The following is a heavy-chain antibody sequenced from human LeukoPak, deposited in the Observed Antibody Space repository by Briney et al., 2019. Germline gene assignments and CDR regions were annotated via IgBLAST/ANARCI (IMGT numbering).Heavy chain of an antibody. CDR3: ARVLGSPGEFDY. V-gene: IGHV3-21*01. CDR2: ISSSSSYI. D-gene: IGHD2-2*03. CDR1: GFTFSSYS. Sequence: GGSLRLSCAASGFTFSSYSMNWVRQAPGKGLEWVSSISSSSSYIYYADSVKGRFTISRDNAKNSLYLQMNSLRAEDTAVYYCARVLGSPGEFDYWGQGTLVTVSS. J-gene: IGHJ4*02.